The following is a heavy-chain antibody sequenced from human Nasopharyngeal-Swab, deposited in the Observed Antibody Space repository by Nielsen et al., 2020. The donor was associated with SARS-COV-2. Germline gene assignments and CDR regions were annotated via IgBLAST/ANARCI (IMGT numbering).Heavy chain of an antibody. CDR2: IGSSGGAT. V-gene: IGHV3-11*04. D-gene: IGHD3-9*01. Sequence: WIRQPPGKGLEWVSYIGSSGGATYYADSVKGRFTISRDNAKNSLYLQMNSLRAEDTAVYYCARNILTGYYSSDAFDIWGQGTMVT. J-gene: IGHJ3*02. CDR3: ARNILTGYYSSDAFDI.